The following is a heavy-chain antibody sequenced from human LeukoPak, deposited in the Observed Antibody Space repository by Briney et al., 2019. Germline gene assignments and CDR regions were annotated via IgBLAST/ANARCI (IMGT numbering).Heavy chain of an antibody. CDR1: GYTFTSYD. CDR3: ARFYYDFWSGYLMGSVDY. D-gene: IGHD3-3*01. V-gene: IGHV1-18*01. J-gene: IGHJ4*02. Sequence: GASVKVSCKASGYTFTSYDISWVRQAPGQGLEWMGWISTYNGNTNYAQKLQGRVTMTTDTSTSTAYMELRSLRSDDTAVYYCARFYYDFWSGYLMGSVDYWGQGTLVTVSS. CDR2: ISTYNGNT.